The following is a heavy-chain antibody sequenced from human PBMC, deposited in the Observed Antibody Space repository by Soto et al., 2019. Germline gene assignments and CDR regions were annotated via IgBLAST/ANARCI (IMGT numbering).Heavy chain of an antibody. CDR2: IYYSGST. Sequence: SETLSLTCTVSGGSISSYYWSWIRQPPGKGLEWIGYIYYSGSTNYNPSLKSRVTISVDTSKNQFSLKLSSVTAADTAVYYCARRARGNFWSGYYTDYYYMDVWGKGTTVTVSS. CDR1: GGSISSYY. V-gene: IGHV4-59*08. J-gene: IGHJ6*03. CDR3: ARRARGNFWSGYYTDYYYMDV. D-gene: IGHD3-3*01.